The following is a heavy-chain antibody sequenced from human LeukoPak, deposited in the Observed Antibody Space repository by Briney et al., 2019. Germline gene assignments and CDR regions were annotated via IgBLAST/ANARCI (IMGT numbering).Heavy chain of an antibody. CDR3: AKDSDFWSGYCDY. J-gene: IGHJ4*02. D-gene: IGHD3-3*01. CDR2: ISYDGSNK. CDR1: GFTFSSYG. Sequence: PGGSLRLSCAASGFTFSSYGMHWVRQAPGKGLEWVAVISYDGSNKYYADSVKGRSTISRDNSKNTLYLQMNSLRAEDTAVYYCAKDSDFWSGYCDYWGQGTLVTVSS. V-gene: IGHV3-30*18.